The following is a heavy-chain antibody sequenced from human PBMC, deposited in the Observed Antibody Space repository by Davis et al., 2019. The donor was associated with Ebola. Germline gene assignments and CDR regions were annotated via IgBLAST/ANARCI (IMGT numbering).Heavy chain of an antibody. Sequence: ALSLTCTVSGGSISSYYWSWIRQPPGKALEWLARIDWDDDKYYSTSLKTRLTISKDTSKNQVVLTMTNMDPVDTATYYCARDIVGAHYFDYWGQGTLVTVSS. CDR2: IDWDDDK. CDR3: ARDIVGAHYFDY. V-gene: IGHV2-70*11. D-gene: IGHD1-26*01. CDR1: GGSISSYYW. J-gene: IGHJ4*02.